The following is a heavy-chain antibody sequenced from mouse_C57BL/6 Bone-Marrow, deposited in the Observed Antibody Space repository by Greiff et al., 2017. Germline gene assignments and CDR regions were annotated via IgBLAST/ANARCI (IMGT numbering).Heavy chain of an antibody. J-gene: IGHJ3*01. V-gene: IGHV1-76*01. D-gene: IGHD2-4*01. CDR2: IYPGSGNT. CDR3: AREAYYDEGAWFAY. CDR1: GYTFTDYY. Sequence: VQLQQSGAELVRPGASVKLSCKASGYTFTDYYINWVKQRPGQGLEWIARIYPGSGNTYYNEKFKGKATLTAEKSSSTAYMQLSSLTSEDSAVYFCAREAYYDEGAWFAYWGQGTLVTVSA.